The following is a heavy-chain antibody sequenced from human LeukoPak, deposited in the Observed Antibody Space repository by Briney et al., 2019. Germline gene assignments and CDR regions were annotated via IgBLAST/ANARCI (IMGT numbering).Heavy chain of an antibody. J-gene: IGHJ6*03. CDR3: ARGLYGSGSYYMYSYYHMDV. CDR2: IYTSGST. Sequence: SETLSLTCTVSGGSISSGTYYWRWIRQPAGKGLEWIGRIYTSGSTNYNPSLKSRVTISVDTSKNEFSLMLSSVTAADTAVYYCARGLYGSGSYYMYSYYHMDVWGRGTTVTISS. V-gene: IGHV4-61*02. D-gene: IGHD3-10*01. CDR1: GGSISSGTYY.